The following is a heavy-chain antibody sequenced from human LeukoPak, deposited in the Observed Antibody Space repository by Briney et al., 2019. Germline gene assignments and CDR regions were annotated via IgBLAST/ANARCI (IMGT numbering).Heavy chain of an antibody. CDR1: GGSFSGYY. Sequence: SETLSLTCAVYGGSFSGYYWSWIRQPPGKGLEWIGEINHSGSTNYNPSLKSRVTISVDTSKNQFSLKLSSVTAADTAVYYCAREVRRDGYNRFDYWGQGTLVTVSS. J-gene: IGHJ4*02. CDR3: AREVRRDGYNRFDY. D-gene: IGHD5-24*01. CDR2: INHSGST. V-gene: IGHV4-34*01.